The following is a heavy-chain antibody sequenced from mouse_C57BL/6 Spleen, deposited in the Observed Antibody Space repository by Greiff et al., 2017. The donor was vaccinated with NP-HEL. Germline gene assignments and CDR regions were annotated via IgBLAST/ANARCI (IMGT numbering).Heavy chain of an antibody. CDR3: ARGTTMVRRGFAY. CDR2: INPNNGGT. Sequence: EVQLQQSGPELVKPGASVKIPCKASGYTFTDYNMDWVKQSHGKSLEWIGDINPNNGGTIYNQKFKGKATLTVDKSSSTAYMELRSLTSEDTAVYYCARGTTMVRRGFAYWGQGTLVTVSA. CDR1: GYTFTDYN. V-gene: IGHV1-18*01. D-gene: IGHD2-1*01. J-gene: IGHJ3*01.